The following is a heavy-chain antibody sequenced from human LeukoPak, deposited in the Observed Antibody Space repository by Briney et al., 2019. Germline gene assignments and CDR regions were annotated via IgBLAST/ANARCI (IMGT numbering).Heavy chain of an antibody. Sequence: SQTLSLTCAISGDSVSSNSAAWNWIRQSPSRGLEWPGRTNYRSKWYNDYAVSVKSRIIINPDTSKNQISLQLNSVTPEDTAVYFCARGGSGWSPYYYYMDVWGKGTTVTVSS. CDR3: ARGGSGWSPYYYYMDV. J-gene: IGHJ6*03. V-gene: IGHV6-1*01. CDR1: GDSVSSNSAA. CDR2: TNYRSKWYN. D-gene: IGHD6-19*01.